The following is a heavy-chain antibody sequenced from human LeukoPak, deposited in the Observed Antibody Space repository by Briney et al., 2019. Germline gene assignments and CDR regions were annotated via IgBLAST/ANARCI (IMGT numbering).Heavy chain of an antibody. CDR3: AKEGGGWYIAYFQH. J-gene: IGHJ1*01. Sequence: GGSLRLSCAASGFTFSSYGMHWVRQAPGMGLEWVAVISYDGSDKYYADSVKGRFAISRDNSKNTLYLQMNSLRADDTAVYYCAKEGGGWYIAYFQHWGQGTLVTVSS. D-gene: IGHD6-19*01. V-gene: IGHV3-30*18. CDR1: GFTFSSYG. CDR2: ISYDGSDK.